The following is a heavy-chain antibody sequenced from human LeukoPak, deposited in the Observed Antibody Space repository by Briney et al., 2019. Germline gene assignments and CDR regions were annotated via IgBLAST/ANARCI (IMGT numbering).Heavy chain of an antibody. J-gene: IGHJ4*02. CDR1: GFTFSSYS. CDR2: VSSSSSYI. V-gene: IGHV3-21*01. D-gene: IGHD3-3*01. CDR3: ARDSYYDFWSAYDY. Sequence: MPGGSLRLSCAASGFTFSSYSMNWVRQAPGKGLEWVSSVSSSSSYIYYADSVKGRFTISRDNAKNSLYLQMNSLRAEDTAVYYCARDSYYDFWSAYDYWGQGTLVTVSS.